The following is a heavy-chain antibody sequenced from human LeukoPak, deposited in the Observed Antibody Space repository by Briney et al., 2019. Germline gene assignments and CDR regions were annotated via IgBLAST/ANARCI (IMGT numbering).Heavy chain of an antibody. CDR3: AGNYYGSGSYPDY. D-gene: IGHD3-10*01. J-gene: IGHJ4*02. V-gene: IGHV1-69*13. CDR2: IIPIFGTA. CDR1: GGTFSSYA. Sequence: ASVKVSCKASGGTFSSYAISWVRQAPGQGREWMGGIIPIFGTANYAQKFQGRVTITADESTSTAYMELSSLRSEDTAVYYCAGNYYGSGSYPDYLGQGTLVTVSS.